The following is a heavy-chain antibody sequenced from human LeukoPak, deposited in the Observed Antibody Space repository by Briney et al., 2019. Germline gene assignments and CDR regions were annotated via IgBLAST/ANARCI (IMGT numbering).Heavy chain of an antibody. J-gene: IGHJ4*02. CDR3: ARDHEYYYGSGSYYPGGCDY. CDR1: GYTFTSYG. Sequence: ASVKVSCKASGYTFTSYGISWVRQAPGRGLEWMGWISGYNGYTHYANNHQGRVTMTTDTSTSTVYMELSSLRSEDTAVYYCARDHEYYYGSGSYYPGGCDYWGQGTLVTVSS. CDR2: ISGYNGYT. D-gene: IGHD3-10*01. V-gene: IGHV1-18*01.